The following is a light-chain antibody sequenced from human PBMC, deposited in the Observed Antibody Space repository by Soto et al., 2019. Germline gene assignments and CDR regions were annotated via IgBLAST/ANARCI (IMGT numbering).Light chain of an antibody. Sequence: QSVLTQPASVSGSPGQSITISCTGTSSDVGGYNYVSWYQHHPGKAPKLLIYDVIDRPSGVSNRFSGSKSGNTASLTISGLQAEDEADYYCCSYTSSSTPNYVFGNGTKVTVL. V-gene: IGLV2-14*03. J-gene: IGLJ1*01. CDR1: SSDVGGYNY. CDR2: DVI. CDR3: CSYTSSSTPNYV.